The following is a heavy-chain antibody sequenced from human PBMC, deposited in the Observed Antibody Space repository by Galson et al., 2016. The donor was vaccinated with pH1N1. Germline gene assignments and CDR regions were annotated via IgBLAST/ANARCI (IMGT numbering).Heavy chain of an antibody. Sequence: SVKVSCKASGFTFTTYGFTWVRQAPGQGLEWMGWISGNNGDSHYAQKVKGRVTVTIDTSTSTAYLEVRGLTSDDTAVYYCAREDWNDVDLDYFYIDVWGKGTTVTVSS. CDR2: ISGNNGDS. D-gene: IGHD1-1*01. V-gene: IGHV1-18*01. CDR1: GFTFTTYG. CDR3: AREDWNDVDLDYFYIDV. J-gene: IGHJ6*03.